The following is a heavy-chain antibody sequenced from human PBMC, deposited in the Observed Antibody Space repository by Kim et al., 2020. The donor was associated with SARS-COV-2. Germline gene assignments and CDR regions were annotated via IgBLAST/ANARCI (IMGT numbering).Heavy chain of an antibody. V-gene: IGHV1-46*01. Sequence: YAQKFKGRFTVTRDTCTSTVYMERSILRSEDTAVYYCARSRILGIGSNDYWGQGALVTVSS. CDR3: ARSRILGIGSNDY. J-gene: IGHJ4*02. D-gene: IGHD7-27*01.